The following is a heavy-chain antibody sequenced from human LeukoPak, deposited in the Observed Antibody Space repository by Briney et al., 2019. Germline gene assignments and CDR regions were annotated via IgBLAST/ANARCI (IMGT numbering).Heavy chain of an antibody. CDR2: ISGSGGST. CDR1: GFTFSSYG. CDR3: AKVMGWQLVRSQFDY. Sequence: GGTLRLSCAASGFTFSSYGMSWVRQAPGKGLEWVSAISGSGGSTYYADSVKGRFTISRDNSKNTLYLQMNSVRAEDTAVYYCAKVMGWQLVRSQFDYWGQGTLVTVSS. V-gene: IGHV3-23*01. J-gene: IGHJ4*02. D-gene: IGHD6-13*01.